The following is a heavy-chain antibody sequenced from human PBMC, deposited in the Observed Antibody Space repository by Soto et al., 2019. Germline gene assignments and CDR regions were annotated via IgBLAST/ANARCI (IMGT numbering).Heavy chain of an antibody. CDR3: AKDLRQVSNYYAMDV. CDR2: ISYDGTDK. V-gene: IGHV3-30*18. D-gene: IGHD2-8*01. J-gene: IGHJ6*02. CDR1: GFTLSTFG. Sequence: GGSLRLSCAASGFTLSTFGIHWVRQAPGKGLEWVAVISYDGTDKYFGDSVKGRFTVSRDNSKNTLYLHMDSLRAEDTAVYFCAKDLRQVSNYYAMDVWGQGTTVTVSS.